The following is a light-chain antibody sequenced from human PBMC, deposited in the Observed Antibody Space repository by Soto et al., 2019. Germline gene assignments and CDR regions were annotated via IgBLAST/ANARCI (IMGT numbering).Light chain of an antibody. CDR2: DVS. V-gene: IGLV2-14*01. CDR3: SSYTSSSTLLDV. CDR1: SSDVGGYNY. J-gene: IGLJ1*01. Sequence: QSALTQPASVSGSPGQSITISCTGTSSDVGGYNYVSWYQQHLGKAPKLMIYDVSNRPSGVSNRFSGSKSGNTASLTISGLQAEDEADYYCSSYTSSSTLLDVFGTGTKLTVL.